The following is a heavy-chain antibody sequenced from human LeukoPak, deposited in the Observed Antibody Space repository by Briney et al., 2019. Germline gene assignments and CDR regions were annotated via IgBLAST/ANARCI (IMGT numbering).Heavy chain of an antibody. V-gene: IGHV4-4*07. CDR1: GGSISSYY. CDR2: IYTSGST. D-gene: IGHD2-2*01. Sequence: SETLSLTCTVSGGSISSYYWSWIRQPAGKGLEWIGRIYTSGSTNYNPSLKSRVTMSVDTSKNQFSLKLSSVTAADTAVYYCARDRRYCSSTSCYDWFDPWGQGTLVTVSS. CDR3: ARDRRYCSSTSCYDWFDP. J-gene: IGHJ5*02.